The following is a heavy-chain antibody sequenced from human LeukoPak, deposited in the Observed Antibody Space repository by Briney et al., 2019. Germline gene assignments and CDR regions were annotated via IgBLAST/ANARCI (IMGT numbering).Heavy chain of an antibody. V-gene: IGHV3-23*01. CDR2: ISGSGGST. J-gene: IGHJ5*02. CDR1: GFTFSSYA. Sequence: GGSLRLSCAAFGFTFSSYAMSWVRQAPGKGLEWVSAISGSGGSTYYADSVKGRFTISRDNSKNTLYLQMNSLRAEDTAVYYCAKAGLYCSGGSCYDWFDPWGQGTLVTVSS. D-gene: IGHD2-15*01. CDR3: AKAGLYCSGGSCYDWFDP.